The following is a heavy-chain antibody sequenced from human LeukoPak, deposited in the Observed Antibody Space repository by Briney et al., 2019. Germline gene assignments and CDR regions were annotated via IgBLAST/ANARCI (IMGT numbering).Heavy chain of an antibody. CDR3: ARHETMIGYFDY. D-gene: IGHD3-10*02. J-gene: IGHJ4*02. CDR2: IYLGDSDS. CDR1: GYSFTRYW. Sequence: GESLKISCKGSGYSFTRYWIGWVRQMPGKGLEWMGIIYLGDSDSRYSPSFQGQVIISVDKSISTAYLQWSSLKASDTAMYYCARHETMIGYFDYWGQGTLVTVSS. V-gene: IGHV5-51*01.